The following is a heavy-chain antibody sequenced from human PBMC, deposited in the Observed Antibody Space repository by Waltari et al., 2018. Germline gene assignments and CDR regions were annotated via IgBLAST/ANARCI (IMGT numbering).Heavy chain of an antibody. J-gene: IGHJ5*01. CDR2: INHRGTS. Sequence: QVQLEQWGTGLLKPSETLSLTCAVYGESFNDYYWTWIRQSPERGLEWIGDINHRGTSNFTPSLKSRLNISTDTSKNQFSLKLPSVTVADTAVYYCARGQRIFVELRSRWFDSWGQGILVTVSS. CDR1: GESFNDYY. V-gene: IGHV4-34*01. D-gene: IGHD3-10*01. CDR3: ARGQRIFVELRSRWFDS.